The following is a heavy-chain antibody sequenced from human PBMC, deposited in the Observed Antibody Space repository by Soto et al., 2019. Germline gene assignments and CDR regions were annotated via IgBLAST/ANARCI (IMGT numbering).Heavy chain of an antibody. CDR3: ARDLAARRIYYYYGMDV. D-gene: IGHD6-6*01. V-gene: IGHV6-1*01. CDR1: GDSVSSNSAA. Sequence: SQTLSLTCAISGDSVSSNSAAWNWIRQSSSRGLEWLGRTYYRSKWYNDYAVSVKSRITINPDTSKNQFSLQLNSVTPEDTAVYYCARDLAARRIYYYYGMDVWGQGTTVTVSS. J-gene: IGHJ6*02. CDR2: TYYRSKWYN.